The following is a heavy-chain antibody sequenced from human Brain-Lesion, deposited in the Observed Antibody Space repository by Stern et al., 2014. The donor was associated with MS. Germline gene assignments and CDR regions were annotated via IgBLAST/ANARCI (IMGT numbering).Heavy chain of an antibody. J-gene: IGHJ3*02. D-gene: IGHD3-10*01. CDR3: ARESTGDAFDI. Sequence: QVQLLESGAEVKKPGSSVKVSCKTSGGTFSSYTITWVRQAPGQGLEWMGRIISLLDIADYAQKFQGIVTITADKSTSTAYMELSSLRSEDTAVYYCARESTGDAFDIWGQGTMVTVSS. CDR1: GGTFSSYT. CDR2: IISLLDIA. V-gene: IGHV1-69*09.